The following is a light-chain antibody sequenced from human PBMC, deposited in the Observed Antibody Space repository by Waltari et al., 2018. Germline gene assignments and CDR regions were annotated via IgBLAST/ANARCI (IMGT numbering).Light chain of an antibody. J-gene: IGKJ4*01. Sequence: DIQMTQSPSSLSASLGDIVTISCRASQDISNYVAWYQQIPGKPPRLLVFEASTLQSGVPSRFFGRGSGTEFTLTIRSLQAEDVATYSCQSYNHAPLTFGGGTRVEIK. V-gene: IGKV1-27*01. CDR1: QDISNY. CDR2: EAS. CDR3: QSYNHAPLT.